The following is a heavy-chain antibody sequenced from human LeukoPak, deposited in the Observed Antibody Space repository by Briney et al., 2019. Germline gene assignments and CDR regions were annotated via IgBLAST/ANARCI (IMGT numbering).Heavy chain of an antibody. CDR2: IYYSGST. Sequence: SETLSLTCTVSGGSLSSGGYYWSWIRQRPGKGLGWIGYIYYSGSTKYNPSLKSRVTISVDTSKSQFSLKLSSVTAADTAVYYCARGSSPGVFDYWGQGTLVTVSS. J-gene: IGHJ4*02. V-gene: IGHV4-61*08. CDR3: ARGSSPGVFDY. CDR1: GGSLSSGGYY. D-gene: IGHD6-6*01.